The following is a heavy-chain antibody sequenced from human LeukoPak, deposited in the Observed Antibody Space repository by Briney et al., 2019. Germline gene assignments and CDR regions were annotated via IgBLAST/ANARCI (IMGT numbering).Heavy chain of an antibody. CDR3: ARFGVMFDY. CDR2: IYYSGST. Sequence: SETLSLTCTVSGGSISSYYWSWIRQPPGKGLEWIGYIYYSGSTKYNPSLKSRVTISVDTSRNQFSLKLSSVTAADTAVYYCARFGVMFDYWGQGTLVTVSS. CDR1: GGSISSYY. V-gene: IGHV4-59*01. D-gene: IGHD3-10*01. J-gene: IGHJ4*02.